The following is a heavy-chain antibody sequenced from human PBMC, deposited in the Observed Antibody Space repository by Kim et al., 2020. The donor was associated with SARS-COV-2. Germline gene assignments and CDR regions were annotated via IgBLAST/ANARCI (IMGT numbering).Heavy chain of an antibody. CDR1: GFTISSYA. Sequence: GGSLRLSCAASGFTISSYALTWVRQAPGKGPEWVSTICDSDSKTHYVDSVKGRFTISRDNSKSTLWLKMNSLRADDTAVYYCAKDGRNSCYSRLEYWGQGALVTVSS. CDR3: AKDGRNSCYSRLEY. J-gene: IGHJ4*02. CDR2: ICDSDSKT. V-gene: IGHV3-23*01. D-gene: IGHD2-15*01.